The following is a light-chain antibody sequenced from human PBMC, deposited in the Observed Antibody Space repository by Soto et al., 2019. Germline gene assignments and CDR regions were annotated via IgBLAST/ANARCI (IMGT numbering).Light chain of an antibody. CDR1: QSLQHSNGYNY. J-gene: IGKJ1*01. V-gene: IGKV2-28*01. CDR2: LAS. CDR3: MQALQTPA. Sequence: DIVMTQSPLSLPVTPGEPASISCRSSQSLQHSNGYNYLEWYVQKPGQSPQILIYLASNRASGVPERFSGSGSGTDFTLKISRVEAEDVGTYYCMQALQTPAFGQGTKVEIK.